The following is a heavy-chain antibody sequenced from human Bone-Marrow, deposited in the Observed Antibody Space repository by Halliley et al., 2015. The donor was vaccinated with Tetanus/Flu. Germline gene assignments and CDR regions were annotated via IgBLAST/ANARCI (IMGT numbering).Heavy chain of an antibody. V-gene: IGHV5-51*01. D-gene: IGHD3-22*01. J-gene: IGHJ1*01. CDR1: GYSFTNYW. Sequence: EVQLVQSGAEVKKPGESLKISCKGSGYSFTNYWIGWVRQMPGKGLEWMGMISPGDSDTRYSPSFQGQVTISADKSISTAYLKWSSLKARDAAMYYCAISTGYYDARGYYPEYFPHWGQGALVTVSS. CDR2: ISPGDSDT. CDR3: AISTGYYDARGYYPEYFPH.